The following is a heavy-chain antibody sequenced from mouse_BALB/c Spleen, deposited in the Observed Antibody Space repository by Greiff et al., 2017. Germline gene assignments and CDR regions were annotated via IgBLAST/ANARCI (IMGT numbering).Heavy chain of an antibody. J-gene: IGHJ3*01. D-gene: IGHD2-1*01. Sequence: EVMLVESGGGLVKPGGSLKLSCAASGFTFSDYYMYWVRQTPEKRLEWVATISDGGSYTYYPDSVKGRFTISRDNAKNNLYLQMSSLKSEDTAMYYCARGRGRNYIFAYWGQGTLVTVSA. V-gene: IGHV5-4*02. CDR3: ARGRGRNYIFAY. CDR2: ISDGGSYT. CDR1: GFTFSDYY.